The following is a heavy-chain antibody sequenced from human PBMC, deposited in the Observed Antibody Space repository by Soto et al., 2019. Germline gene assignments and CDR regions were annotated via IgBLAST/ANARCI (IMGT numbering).Heavy chain of an antibody. CDR1: GFIFRTFA. CDR3: AKDRIWFGRATEDH. V-gene: IGHV3-23*01. D-gene: IGHD3-10*01. J-gene: IGHJ4*02. CDR2: ISDGGGST. Sequence: EVLLLESGGGLVQPGGSLRLSCAASGFIFRTFAMSWVRQAPGKGLEWVSGISDGGGSTYYADSVRGRFTIYRDNSKNTLYLQMNSLRAEDKAIYYCAKDRIWFGRATEDHWGQGIMVTVSS.